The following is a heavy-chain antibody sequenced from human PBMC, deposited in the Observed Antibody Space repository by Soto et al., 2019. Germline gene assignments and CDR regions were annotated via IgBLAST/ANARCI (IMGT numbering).Heavy chain of an antibody. Sequence: QVQLVQSGAEVKKPGASVKVSCKASGYTFTSYDINWVRQATGQGLEWMGWMNPNSGNTGYAQKFQGRVTMTRNTSISTAYMQLSSLRSEDTAVYYCASDSGSGGDYYYYYMDVWGKGITVTVSS. D-gene: IGHD3-10*01. CDR3: ASDSGSGGDYYYYYMDV. J-gene: IGHJ6*03. CDR1: GYTFTSYD. CDR2: MNPNSGNT. V-gene: IGHV1-8*01.